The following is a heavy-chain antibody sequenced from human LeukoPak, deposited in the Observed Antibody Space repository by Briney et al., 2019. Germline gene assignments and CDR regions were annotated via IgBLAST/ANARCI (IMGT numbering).Heavy chain of an antibody. CDR3: ARVDAGYYPYYYYYGMDV. Sequence: GGSLRLSCAASGFTFSSYSMNWVRQAPGKGLEWVSSISSSSSYIYYADSVKGRFTISRDNAKNSLYLQMNSLRAEDTAVYYCARVDAGYYPYYYYYGMDVWGQGTTVTVSS. V-gene: IGHV3-21*01. CDR1: GFTFSSYS. CDR2: ISSSSSYI. J-gene: IGHJ6*02. D-gene: IGHD3-22*01.